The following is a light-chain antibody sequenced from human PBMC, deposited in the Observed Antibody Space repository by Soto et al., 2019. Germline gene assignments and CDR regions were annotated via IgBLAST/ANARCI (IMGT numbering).Light chain of an antibody. J-gene: IGLJ2*01. CDR1: SSDVGSYNL. V-gene: IGLV2-23*02. CDR3: CSYVGSSSFVV. CDR2: EVT. Sequence: QSALTQPASVSGSPGQSITISCTGTSSDVGSYNLVSWYQQHPGKAPKLMIYEVTKRPSGVSNRFSGYKSGNTASLTISGLQAEDEADYYCCSYVGSSSFVVFGGGTQLTVL.